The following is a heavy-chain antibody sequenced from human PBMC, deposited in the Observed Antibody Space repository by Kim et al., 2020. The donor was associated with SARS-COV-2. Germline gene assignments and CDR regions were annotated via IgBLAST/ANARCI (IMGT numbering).Heavy chain of an antibody. CDR2: GGST. Sequence: GGSTYYADSVKGRFTISRDNSKNTLYLQMNSLRAEDTAVYYCAKWFLGYWGQGTLVTVSS. D-gene: IGHD3-10*01. V-gene: IGHV3-23*01. J-gene: IGHJ4*02. CDR3: AKWFLGY.